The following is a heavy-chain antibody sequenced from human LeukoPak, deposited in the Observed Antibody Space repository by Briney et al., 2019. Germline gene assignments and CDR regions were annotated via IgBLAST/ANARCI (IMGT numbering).Heavy chain of an antibody. D-gene: IGHD2-15*01. J-gene: IGHJ1*01. CDR1: GFTFSSYA. V-gene: IGHV3-23*01. Sequence: GGSLRLSCAASGFTFSSYAMSWVRQAPGKGLEWVSAISGSGGSTYYADSVKGRFTISRDNSKNTLYLQMDSLRAEDTAVYYCARDLGYCSGGSCRPEYFPHWGQGTLVTVSS. CDR3: ARDLGYCSGGSCRPEYFPH. CDR2: ISGSGGST.